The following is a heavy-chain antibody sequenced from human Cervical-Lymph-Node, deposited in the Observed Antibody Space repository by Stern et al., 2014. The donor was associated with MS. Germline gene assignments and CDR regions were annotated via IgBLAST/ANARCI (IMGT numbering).Heavy chain of an antibody. CDR3: ARDSSSWYAIDY. Sequence: EVHLVESGGGLVKPGGSLRLSCAASGFTFSSYSMNWVRQAPGKGLEWVSSISSSSSYIYYADSVKGRFTISRDNAKNSLYLQMNSLRAVDTAVYYCARDSSSWYAIDYWGQGTLVTVSS. CDR2: ISSSSSYI. CDR1: GFTFSSYS. J-gene: IGHJ4*02. D-gene: IGHD6-13*01. V-gene: IGHV3-21*01.